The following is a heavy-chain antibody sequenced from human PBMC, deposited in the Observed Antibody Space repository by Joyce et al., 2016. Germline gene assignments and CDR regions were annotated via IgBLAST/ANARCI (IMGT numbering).Heavy chain of an antibody. V-gene: IGHV4-39*01. CDR1: GDSISSSSCY. J-gene: IGHJ3*02. CDR2: IYFSGSA. Sequence: QLQLQESGPGLVKPSEILSLTCTVSGDSISSSSCYWGWIRQPRGKGLEWIGSIYFSGSAVYNPSLNSRVTISVDTSKNQFSLKLTAVTAADTAVYYCARHVAALRPRDAFDIWGQGTMVTVSS. CDR3: ARHVAALRPRDAFDI. D-gene: IGHD4-17*01.